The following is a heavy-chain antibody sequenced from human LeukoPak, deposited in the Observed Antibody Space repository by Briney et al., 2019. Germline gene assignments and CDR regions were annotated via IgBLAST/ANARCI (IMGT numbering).Heavy chain of an antibody. CDR3: ARERIAAVGTGWFDP. Sequence: GGSLRLSCAASGFTFSSYAMHWVRQAPGKGLEWVAVISYDGNNKYYADSVKGRFTISRDNSKNTLYLRMNSLRAEDTAVYYCARERIAAVGTGWFDPWGQGTLVTVSS. D-gene: IGHD6-13*01. CDR1: GFTFSSYA. V-gene: IGHV3-30*04. J-gene: IGHJ5*02. CDR2: ISYDGNNK.